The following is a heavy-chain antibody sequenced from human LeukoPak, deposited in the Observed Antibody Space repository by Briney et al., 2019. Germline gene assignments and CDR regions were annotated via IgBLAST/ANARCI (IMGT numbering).Heavy chain of an antibody. J-gene: IGHJ4*02. CDR1: GFTFSNYW. D-gene: IGHD5-24*01. CDR3: AREGRRDAYNPSDY. CDR2: ISYDGSNK. V-gene: IGHV3-30-3*01. Sequence: PGGSLRLSCAASGFTFSNYWMSWVRQAPGKGLEWVAVISYDGSNKFYADSVTGRFTISRDNSNNTLYLQMNSLRGEDTAVYYCAREGRRDAYNPSDYWGQGTLVTVSS.